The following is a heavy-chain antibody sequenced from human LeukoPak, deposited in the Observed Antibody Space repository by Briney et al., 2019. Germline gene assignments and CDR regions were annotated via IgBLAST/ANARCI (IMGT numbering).Heavy chain of an antibody. V-gene: IGHV3-23*01. J-gene: IGHJ4*02. CDR3: AKERPQTTSFDY. Sequence: GGSLRLSCAASGFTFSTYPMNWVRQAPGKGLEWVSTISGSGANTYYADSVKGRFTISRDNSRNTLYLQMNSLRAEDTAIYYCAKERPQTTSFDYWGQGTLVTVSS. CDR1: GFTFSTYP. D-gene: IGHD2/OR15-2a*01. CDR2: ISGSGANT.